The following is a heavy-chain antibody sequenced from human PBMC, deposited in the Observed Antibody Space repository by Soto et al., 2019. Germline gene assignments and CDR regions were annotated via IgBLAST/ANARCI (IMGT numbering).Heavy chain of an antibody. Sequence: QVQLVQSGAEVKKPGASVKVSCKASGYTFTSYYMHWVRQAPGQGLEWMGIINPSGGSTSYAQKFQGRVTMTRDTSTSTVYMELSSLRSEDTAVYYCARGTIFGVVITPLGYWGQGTLVIVSS. D-gene: IGHD3-3*01. CDR2: INPSGGST. J-gene: IGHJ4*02. V-gene: IGHV1-46*01. CDR3: ARGTIFGVVITPLGY. CDR1: GYTFTSYY.